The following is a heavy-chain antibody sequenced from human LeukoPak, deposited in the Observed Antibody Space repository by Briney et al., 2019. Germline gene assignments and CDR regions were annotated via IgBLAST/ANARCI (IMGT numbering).Heavy chain of an antibody. D-gene: IGHD3-3*01. CDR1: GGSISSYY. Sequence: QVQLQESGPGLVKPSETLSLTCTVSGGSISSYYWSWIRQPPGKGLEWIGYIYYSGSTNYNPSLKSRVTISVDTSKNQFSLKLSSVTAADTAVYYCARGREITIFVVRGPQYYYYGMDVWGQGTTVTVSS. CDR3: ARGREITIFVVRGPQYYYYGMDV. J-gene: IGHJ6*02. CDR2: IYYSGST. V-gene: IGHV4-59*12.